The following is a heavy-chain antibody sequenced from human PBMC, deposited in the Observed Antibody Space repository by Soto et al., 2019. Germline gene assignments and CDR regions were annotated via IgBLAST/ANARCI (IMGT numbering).Heavy chain of an antibody. CDR1: GFTFGDYA. Sequence: SGGSLRLSCAASGFTFGDYAMHWVRQVPGKGLEWVSGFKWNSGDVGYADSVKGRFTISRDNARNSLYLQMNSLRPGDTAVYYCAKDRSSGSPYYGMDFWGQGTMVTVSS. J-gene: IGHJ6*02. D-gene: IGHD3-10*01. V-gene: IGHV3-9*01. CDR2: FKWNSGDV. CDR3: AKDRSSGSPYYGMDF.